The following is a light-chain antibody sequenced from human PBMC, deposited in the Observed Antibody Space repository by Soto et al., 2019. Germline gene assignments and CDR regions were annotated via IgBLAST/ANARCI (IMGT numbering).Light chain of an antibody. CDR2: LAS. J-gene: IGKJ1*01. CDR3: MQARHGSPT. CDR1: QSLLGSNGYNY. Sequence: DIVMTQSPLSLPVTPGESASISCRSSQSLLGSNGYNYLDWYVQKPGQSPQLLISLASNRASGVPDRCSGIGSGTDFTPKIRRVAAEDVGVYHCMQARHGSPTFGQGNKVDIQ. V-gene: IGKV2-28*01.